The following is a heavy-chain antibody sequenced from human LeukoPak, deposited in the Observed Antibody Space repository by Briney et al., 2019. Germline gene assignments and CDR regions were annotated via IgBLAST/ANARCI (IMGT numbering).Heavy chain of an antibody. CDR3: ARLHDYGVRVDC. Sequence: PSETLSLTCTVSGGSISTSSYYWGWIRQPPGKGLEWIGKIYYNGSISYNPSLKSRVTISVDTSKNQFPLQLTSGTAADTAVCYCARLHDYGVRVDCWGQGTLVTVSS. D-gene: IGHD4-17*01. CDR2: IYYNGSI. V-gene: IGHV4-39*01. CDR1: GGSISTSSYY. J-gene: IGHJ4*02.